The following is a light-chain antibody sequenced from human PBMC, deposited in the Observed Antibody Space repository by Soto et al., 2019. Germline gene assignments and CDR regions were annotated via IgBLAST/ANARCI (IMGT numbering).Light chain of an antibody. CDR1: SSDVGGYNY. CDR2: DVS. J-gene: IGLJ1*01. Sequence: QSASVSGSPGQPITISCTGTSSDVGGYNYVSWYQQHPGKAPKLMIYDVSNRPSGVSNRFSGSKSGNTASLTISGFQAEDEADYYCSSYTSSSTDYVFGTGTKVTVL. V-gene: IGLV2-14*01. CDR3: SSYTSSSTDYV.